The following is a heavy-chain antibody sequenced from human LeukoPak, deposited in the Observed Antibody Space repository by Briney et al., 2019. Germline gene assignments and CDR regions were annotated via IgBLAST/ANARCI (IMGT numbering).Heavy chain of an antibody. D-gene: IGHD2-15*01. CDR1: GYTFTSYG. CDR3: ARVEGYCSGGSCYSTDYFDY. CDR2: ISAYNGNT. V-gene: IGHV1-18*04. Sequence: ASVKVSCKASGYTFTSYGISWVRQAPGQGLEWMGWISAYNGNTNYAQKLQGRVTMTTDTSTSTAYMELRSLRSDDTAAYYCARVEGYCSGGSCYSTDYFDYWGQGTLVTVSS. J-gene: IGHJ4*02.